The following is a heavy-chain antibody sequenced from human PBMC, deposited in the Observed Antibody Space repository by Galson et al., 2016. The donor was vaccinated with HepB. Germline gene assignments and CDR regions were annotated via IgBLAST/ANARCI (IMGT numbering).Heavy chain of an antibody. J-gene: IGHJ4*02. CDR2: ICGSGDST. D-gene: IGHD5-18*01. V-gene: IGHV3-23*01. CDR3: GKYSGYCHGYFDN. CDR1: GFTFSSYW. Sequence: SLRLSCAASGFTFSSYWMSWVRQAPGKGLEWVSLICGSGDSTFYADSVKGRFTISRDNSNNIVYLHMNGLRAEDTAVYYCGKYSGYCHGYFDNWGQGTLVTVSS.